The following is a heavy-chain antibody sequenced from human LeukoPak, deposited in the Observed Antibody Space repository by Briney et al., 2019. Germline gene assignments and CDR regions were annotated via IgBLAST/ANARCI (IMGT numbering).Heavy chain of an antibody. CDR1: GFTFSGYG. Sequence: GGSLRLSCAASGFTFSGYGIHWVRQAPGKGLEWVAVIWYDGTNKYYGDSVKGRFTISRDNSKNTLYLQMNCLRAEDTAVYYCAKDRGSYSTTADSWGQGTLVTVSS. D-gene: IGHD1-26*01. CDR2: IWYDGTNK. CDR3: AKDRGSYSTTADS. V-gene: IGHV3-33*06. J-gene: IGHJ5*01.